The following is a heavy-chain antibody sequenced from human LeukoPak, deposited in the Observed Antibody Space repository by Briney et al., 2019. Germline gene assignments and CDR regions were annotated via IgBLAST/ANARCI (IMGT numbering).Heavy chain of an antibody. CDR2: IYNDANT. J-gene: IGHJ4*01. Sequence: GGSLRLSCAVSGFTVSTNHMSWVRQAPGKGLEWVSVIYNDANTYYTDSVKGRFTISRDNSKNTVFLQMNSLRAEDTAVYYCAKAGRLQAVAGWIDYWGQGTLVTVS. CDR1: GFTVSTNH. D-gene: IGHD6-19*01. V-gene: IGHV3-53*01. CDR3: AKAGRLQAVAGWIDY.